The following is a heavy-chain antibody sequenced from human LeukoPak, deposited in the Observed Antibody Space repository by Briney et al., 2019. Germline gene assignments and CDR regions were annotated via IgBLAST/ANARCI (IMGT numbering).Heavy chain of an antibody. D-gene: IGHD6-13*01. Sequence: GGSLRLSCAASGFTFSSYWMSWVRQAPGKGLEWVANIKQDGSEEYYVDSVKGRFTISRDNAKNSLYLQMNSLRAEDTAVYYCARGSSSWQITLRFDYWGQGTLVTVSS. CDR2: IKQDGSEE. CDR1: GFTFSSYW. V-gene: IGHV3-7*03. CDR3: ARGSSSWQITLRFDY. J-gene: IGHJ4*02.